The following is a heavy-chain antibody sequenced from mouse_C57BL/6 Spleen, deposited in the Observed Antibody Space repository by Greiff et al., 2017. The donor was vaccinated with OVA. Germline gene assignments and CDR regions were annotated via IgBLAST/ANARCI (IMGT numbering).Heavy chain of an antibody. CDR3: ARRRRGYAMDY. CDR2: IDPSASYT. Sequence: QVQLQQSGAELVKPGASVKLSCKASGYTFTSYWMQWVKQRPGQGLEWIGEIDPSASYTNYNQKFKGKATLTVDTSSSTAYMQLSSLTSEDSAVYYCARRRRGYAMDYWGQGTSVTVSS. J-gene: IGHJ4*01. CDR1: GYTFTSYW. V-gene: IGHV1-50*01.